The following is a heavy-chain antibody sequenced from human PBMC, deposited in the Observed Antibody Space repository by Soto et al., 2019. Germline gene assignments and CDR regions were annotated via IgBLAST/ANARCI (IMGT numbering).Heavy chain of an antibody. V-gene: IGHV1-8*01. D-gene: IGHD2-2*01. CDR2: MNPNSGNT. CDR1: GYTFTSYD. J-gene: IGHJ5*02. Sequence: QVPLVQSGAEVKKPGASVKVSCKASGYTFTSYDINWVRQATGQGLEWMGWMNPNSGNTGYAQKFQGRVTMTRNTSISTAYMELSSLRSEDTAVYYCARPWGYCSSTSCYSYWFDPWGQGTLVTVSS. CDR3: ARPWGYCSSTSCYSYWFDP.